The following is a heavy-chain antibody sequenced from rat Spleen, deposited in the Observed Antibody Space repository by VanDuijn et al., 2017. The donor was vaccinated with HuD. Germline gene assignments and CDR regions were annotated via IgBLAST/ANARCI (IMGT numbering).Heavy chain of an antibody. Sequence: EVQLVESDGGLVQPGRSLKLSCAASGFTFSDYYMAWVRQAPTKGLEWVATISYDGSSTYYRDSVKGRFTISRDNAKSTLYLQMDSLRSEDTATYYCARHRDRYNPFAYWGQGVMVTVSS. CDR3: ARHRDRYNPFAY. J-gene: IGHJ2*01. CDR1: GFTFSDYY. CDR2: ISYDGSST. V-gene: IGHV5-29*01. D-gene: IGHD1-5*01.